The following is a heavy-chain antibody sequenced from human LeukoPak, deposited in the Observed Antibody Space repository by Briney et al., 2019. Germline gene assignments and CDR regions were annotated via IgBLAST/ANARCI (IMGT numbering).Heavy chain of an antibody. J-gene: IGHJ5*02. CDR1: GGSISSSSYY. D-gene: IGHD4-17*01. V-gene: IGHV4-39*01. CDR3: ARHVRDYGDYGWFDP. Sequence: KPSETLSLTCTVSGGSISSSSYYWGWIRQPPGKGLEWIGSIYYSGSTYYNPSLKSRVTISVDTSKNQFSLKLSSVTAADTAVYYCARHVRDYGDYGWFDPWGQGALVTVSS. CDR2: IYYSGST.